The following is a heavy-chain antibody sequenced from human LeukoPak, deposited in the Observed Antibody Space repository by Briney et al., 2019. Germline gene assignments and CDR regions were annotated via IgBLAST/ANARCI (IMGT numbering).Heavy chain of an antibody. CDR1: GYTFTGYY. V-gene: IGHV1-2*02. J-gene: IGHJ4*02. CDR3: TCGGSGYLTLDY. D-gene: IGHD3-22*01. CDR2: INPNGGDT. Sequence: GASVKVSCKASGYTFTGYYIHWVRQAPGQWLEWMGWINPNGGDTNYAQKFQGRVTMTSDTSISTAYMEMSRLRFDDTAVYYCTCGGSGYLTLDYWGQGTLVTVSS.